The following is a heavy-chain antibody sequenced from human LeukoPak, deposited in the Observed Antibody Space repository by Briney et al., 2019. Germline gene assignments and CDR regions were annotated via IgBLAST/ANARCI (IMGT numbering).Heavy chain of an antibody. CDR2: IYSGGST. V-gene: IGHV3-66*01. CDR1: GFTVSSNY. Sequence: GGSLRLSCAASGFTVSSNYMSWVRQAPGKELEWVSVIYSGGSTYYADSVKGRFTISRDNSKNTLYLQMNSLRADDTAVYYCARIYPRLAAAGNWGQGTLVTVSS. J-gene: IGHJ4*02. D-gene: IGHD6-13*01. CDR3: ARIYPRLAAAGN.